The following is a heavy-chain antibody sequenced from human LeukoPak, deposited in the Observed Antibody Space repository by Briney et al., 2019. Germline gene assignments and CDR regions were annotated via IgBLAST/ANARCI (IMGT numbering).Heavy chain of an antibody. V-gene: IGHV3-48*01. CDR2: ISYTAGTI. Sequence: RAGGSLRLSCTASGFTFNSYSMNWVRQAPGKGLAWVSYISYTAGTIYYADSVKGRFTVSRDNAKNSLYLQMNSLRAEDTAVYYCARVRGWYRNPFDIWGQGTMVTVSS. CDR1: GFTFNSYS. D-gene: IGHD6-19*01. CDR3: ARVRGWYRNPFDI. J-gene: IGHJ3*02.